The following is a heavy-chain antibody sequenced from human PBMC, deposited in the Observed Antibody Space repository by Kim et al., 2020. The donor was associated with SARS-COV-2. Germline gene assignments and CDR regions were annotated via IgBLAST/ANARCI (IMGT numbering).Heavy chain of an antibody. V-gene: IGHV3-53*01. CDR1: GFTVSSNY. D-gene: IGHD3-10*01. Sequence: GGSLRLSCAASGFTVSSNYMSWVRQAPGKGLEWVSVIYSGGSTYYADSVKGRFTISRDNSKNTLYLQMNSLRAEDTAVYYCARDRVGSGSYYNAYYYYGMDVWGQGTTVTVSS. CDR3: ARDRVGSGSYYNAYYYYGMDV. J-gene: IGHJ6*02. CDR2: IYSGGST.